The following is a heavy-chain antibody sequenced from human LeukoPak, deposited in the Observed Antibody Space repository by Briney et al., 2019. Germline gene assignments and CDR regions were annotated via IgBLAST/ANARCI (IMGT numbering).Heavy chain of an antibody. J-gene: IGHJ4*02. CDR1: GYTFTSYG. Sequence: ASVKVSCKASGYTFTSYGISWVRQAPGQGLEWMGIINPSGGSTNYAQKFQGRVTMTRDTSTSTVFIEVTSLRSEDTAVYYCARGRGYGGNSGFAFWGQGTLVTVSS. CDR3: ARGRGYGGNSGFAF. V-gene: IGHV1-46*01. D-gene: IGHD4-23*01. CDR2: INPSGGST.